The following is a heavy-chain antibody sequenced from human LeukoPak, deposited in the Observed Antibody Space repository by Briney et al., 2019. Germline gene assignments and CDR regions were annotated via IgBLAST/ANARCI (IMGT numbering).Heavy chain of an antibody. D-gene: IGHD2-21*02. V-gene: IGHV3-30-3*02. J-gene: IGHJ4*02. CDR2: ISYDGSSK. CDR1: GFTFSSYA. Sequence: GGSLRLSCAASGFTFSSYAMHWVRQAPGKGLEWVAVISYDGSSKYYADSVEGRFTISRDNFKNMLYLQMDSLRAEDTALYYCAKNSPRYCGGDCPLDSWGQGTLVTVSS. CDR3: AKNSPRYCGGDCPLDS.